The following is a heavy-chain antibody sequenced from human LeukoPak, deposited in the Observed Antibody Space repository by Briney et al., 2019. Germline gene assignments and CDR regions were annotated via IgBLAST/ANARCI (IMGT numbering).Heavy chain of an antibody. Sequence: SETLSLTCAVYGGSFSGYYWSWIRQPPGKGLEWIGEIYHSGSTNYNPSLKSRVTISVDKSKNQFSLKLSSVTAADTAVYYCARDGQWLDRLMGYYYYMDVWGKGTTVTVSS. CDR3: ARDGQWLDRLMGYYYYMDV. CDR1: GGSFSGYY. J-gene: IGHJ6*03. V-gene: IGHV4-34*01. D-gene: IGHD6-19*01. CDR2: IYHSGST.